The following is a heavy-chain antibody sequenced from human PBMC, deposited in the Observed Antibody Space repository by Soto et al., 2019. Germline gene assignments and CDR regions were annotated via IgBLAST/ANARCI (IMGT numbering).Heavy chain of an antibody. CDR3: ARGRGMVRGVKSPGGYYFDY. D-gene: IGHD3-10*01. V-gene: IGHV4-4*02. CDR1: GGSISSSNW. J-gene: IGHJ4*02. CDR2: IYHSGST. Sequence: SETLSLTCAVSGGSISSSNWWSWVRQPPGKGLEWIGEIYHSGSTNYNPSLKSRVTISVDKSKNQFSLKLSSVTAADTAVYYCARGRGMVRGVKSPGGYYFDYWGQGTLVTVS.